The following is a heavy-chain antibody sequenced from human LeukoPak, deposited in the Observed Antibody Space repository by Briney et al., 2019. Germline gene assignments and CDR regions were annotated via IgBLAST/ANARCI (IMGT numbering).Heavy chain of an antibody. CDR2: INHSGST. Sequence: SETLSLTCAVYGVSFNGYYWSWLRQPPGKGLEGIGEINHSGSTNYNPSLRSRVTISVDTTNNHFSLKLSSVTAANAAVYYFARPLTDYYYYMDVWGKGTTVTVSS. V-gene: IGHV4-34*01. CDR3: ARPLTDYYYYMDV. J-gene: IGHJ6*03. CDR1: GVSFNGYY.